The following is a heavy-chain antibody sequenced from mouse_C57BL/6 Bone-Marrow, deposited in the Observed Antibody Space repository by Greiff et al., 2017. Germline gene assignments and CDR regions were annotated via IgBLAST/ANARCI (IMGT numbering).Heavy chain of an antibody. Sequence: EVKLVESGGGLVKPGGSLKFSRAASGFTFSSYTMSWVRQTPEKRLEWVATISGGGGNTYYPDSVKGRFAISRDNAKNTLYLQMSSLRSEDTALYYCARQGEWGQGTLVTVSA. V-gene: IGHV5-9*01. J-gene: IGHJ3*02. CDR1: GFTFSSYT. CDR2: ISGGGGNT. CDR3: ARQGE.